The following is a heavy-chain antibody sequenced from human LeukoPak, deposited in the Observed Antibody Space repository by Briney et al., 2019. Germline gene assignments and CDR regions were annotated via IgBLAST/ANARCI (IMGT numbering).Heavy chain of an antibody. CDR2: IYYSGVT. CDR3: ARHIGFCSSANCRAAWFGH. D-gene: IGHD2-2*01. Sequence: SETLSLTCTVSGGSISSYYWSWLRQPPGKGLEWIGYIYYSGVTNYNPSLKSRVTISVDTSKNQFSLKLISVTAADTAVYYCARHIGFCSSANCRAAWFGHWGQGTLVTVSS. V-gene: IGHV4-59*08. J-gene: IGHJ5*02. CDR1: GGSISSYY.